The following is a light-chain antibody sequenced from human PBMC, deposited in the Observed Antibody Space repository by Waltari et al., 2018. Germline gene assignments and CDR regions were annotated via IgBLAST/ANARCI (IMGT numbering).Light chain of an antibody. CDR2: DAS. CDR1: QTVRSNY. V-gene: IGKV3D-20*01. CDR3: QQYLSSPWT. J-gene: IGKJ1*01. Sequence: EIVLTQSPATLSLSPGERATLSCWASQTVRSNYLAWYQQKSGLAPRLLIYDASKRATGIPDRFSGSGSGTDFTLTITRLEPEDFAVYFCQQYLSSPWTFGLGTKVEIK.